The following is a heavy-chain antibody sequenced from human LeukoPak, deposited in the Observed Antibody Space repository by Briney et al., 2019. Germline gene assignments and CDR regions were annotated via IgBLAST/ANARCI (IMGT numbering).Heavy chain of an antibody. CDR1: GFTFSSYS. J-gene: IGHJ4*02. CDR2: ISSSSRTI. Sequence: GGSLRLSCAASGFTFSSYSMSWVRQAPGKGLEWVSYISSSSRTIHYADSVKGRCTISRDNAKNSLYLQMNSLRAEDTAVYYCARRGYSSGWNRFDYWGQGTLVTVSS. CDR3: ARRGYSSGWNRFDY. D-gene: IGHD6-25*01. V-gene: IGHV3-48*01.